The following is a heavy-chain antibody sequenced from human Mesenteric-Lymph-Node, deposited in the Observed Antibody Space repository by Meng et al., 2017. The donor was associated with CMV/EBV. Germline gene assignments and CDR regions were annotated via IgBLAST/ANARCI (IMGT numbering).Heavy chain of an antibody. D-gene: IGHD3-22*01. CDR3: ARSHYYYDDSGYYGFDY. CDR1: GYTFIGYY. Sequence: ASVKVSCKASGYTFIGYYLHWVRQATGQGLEWMGWISAYNGNTNSAQNLQGRVTMTTDTSTSTAYMELRSLRSDDTAVYYCARSHYYYDDSGYYGFDYWGQGTLVTVSS. V-gene: IGHV1-18*04. J-gene: IGHJ4*02. CDR2: ISAYNGNT.